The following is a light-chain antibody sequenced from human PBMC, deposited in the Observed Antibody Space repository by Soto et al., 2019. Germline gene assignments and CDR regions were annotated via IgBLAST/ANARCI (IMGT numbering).Light chain of an antibody. J-gene: IGKJ5*01. CDR1: QSVSSK. CDR2: GTS. CDR3: QLYSKWPPFT. Sequence: EIVMAQSPGTLSVSPGERATLSCRASQSVSSKLAWYQQKPGQSPRLLIYGTSIRATGIPARFSGSGSGTEFTLTINNLQSEDFGVYYCQLYSKWPPFTFGQGTRLEVK. V-gene: IGKV3-15*01.